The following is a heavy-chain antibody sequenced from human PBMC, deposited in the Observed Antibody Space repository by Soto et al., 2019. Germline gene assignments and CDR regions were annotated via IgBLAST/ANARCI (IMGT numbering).Heavy chain of an antibody. D-gene: IGHD3-16*01. CDR3: VMVDNYVTPTPQDV. Sequence: QVQLVQSGDEVKKPGASVKVSCKASGYIFVNYGIAWVRQAPGQGLEWMGWISPYTGNTHSATKVQARLPMXTXTXPSTAYMDLGSLASADTAVYYCVMVDNYVTPTPQDVWGQGTTVTVSS. CDR2: ISPYTGNT. CDR1: GYIFVNYG. V-gene: IGHV1-18*01. J-gene: IGHJ6*02.